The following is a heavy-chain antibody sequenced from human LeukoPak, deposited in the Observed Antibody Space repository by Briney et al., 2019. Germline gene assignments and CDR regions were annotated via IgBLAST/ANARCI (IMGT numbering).Heavy chain of an antibody. V-gene: IGHV3-66*01. CDR3: ARVRYYDSSGYIPHFDY. CDR2: IYSGGST. D-gene: IGHD3-22*01. CDR1: GFTVSTNY. Sequence: GGSLRLSCAASGFTVSTNYMSWVRRAPGKGLEWVSVIYSGGSTYYADSVKGRFTISRDNSKNTLYLQMNSLRAEDTAVYYCARVRYYDSSGYIPHFDYWGQGTLVTVSS. J-gene: IGHJ4*02.